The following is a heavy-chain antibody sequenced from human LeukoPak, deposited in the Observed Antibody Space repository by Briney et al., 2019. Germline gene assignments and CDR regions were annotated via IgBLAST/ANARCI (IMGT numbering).Heavy chain of an antibody. CDR2: IYSAGTT. V-gene: IGHV3-53*01. J-gene: IGHJ4*02. CDR3: ARLEAYDRSGSYRGYFDF. CDR1: GFTVSSNY. D-gene: IGHD3-22*01. Sequence: GGSLRLSCAASGFTVSSNYMTWVRQAPGKGLEWVSIIYSAGTTYYAGSVKGRFTISRDNSKNTLYLQMNNLRAEDTAVYYCARLEAYDRSGSYRGYFDFWGQGTLVTVSS.